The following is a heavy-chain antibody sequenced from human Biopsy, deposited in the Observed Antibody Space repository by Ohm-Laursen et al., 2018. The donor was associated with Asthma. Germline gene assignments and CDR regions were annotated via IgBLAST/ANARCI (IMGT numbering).Heavy chain of an antibody. D-gene: IGHD6-19*01. J-gene: IGHJ5*02. CDR3: ARASVAASSNWFDP. Sequence: TLSLTCIVSGDSITSGGCCWNWIRQHPGKGLEWIGYIHHSGTSYFNPSLESRVSFSRDTSKNQFSLRLSSVTAADTAVYYCARASVAASSNWFDPWGQGTLVTVSS. CDR1: GDSITSGGCC. CDR2: IHHSGTS. V-gene: IGHV4-31*03.